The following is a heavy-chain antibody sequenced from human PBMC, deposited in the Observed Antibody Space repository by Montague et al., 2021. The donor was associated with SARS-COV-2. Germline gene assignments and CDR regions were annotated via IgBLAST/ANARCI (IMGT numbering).Heavy chain of an antibody. D-gene: IGHD3-10*01. Sequence: SETLSLTCTVSGGSISSYYWSWIRQPPGKGLEWIGYIYYSGSTNYNPSLKSRVTISVDTSKNQFSLKLSSVTAADTAVYYCAIVPVLLWFGERGYWFDPWGQGTLVTVSS. CDR3: AIVPVLLWFGERGYWFDP. CDR1: GGSISSYY. CDR2: IYYSGST. V-gene: IGHV4-59*01. J-gene: IGHJ5*02.